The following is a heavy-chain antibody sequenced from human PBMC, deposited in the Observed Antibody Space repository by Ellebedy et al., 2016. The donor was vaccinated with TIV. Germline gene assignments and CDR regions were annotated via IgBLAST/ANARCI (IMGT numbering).Heavy chain of an antibody. V-gene: IGHV3-21*01. J-gene: IGHJ6*02. Sequence: GGSLRLSXAASGFTFSSYSMNWVRQAPGKGLEWVSSISSSSSYIYYADSVKGRFTISRDNAKNTLYLQMNSLRAEDTAVYYCARDLTMVRERDYYYGMDVWGQGTTDTVSS. D-gene: IGHD3-10*01. CDR2: ISSSSSYI. CDR3: ARDLTMVRERDYYYGMDV. CDR1: GFTFSSYS.